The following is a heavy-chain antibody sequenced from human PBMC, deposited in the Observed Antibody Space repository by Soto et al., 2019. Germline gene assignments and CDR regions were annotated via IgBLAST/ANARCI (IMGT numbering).Heavy chain of an antibody. V-gene: IGHV1-18*01. Sequence: ASVKVSCKASGYTFTSYGISWVRQAPGQGLEWMGWISAYNGNTNYAQKLQSRVTMTTDTSTSTAYMELRSLRSDDTAVYYCAREGAAWYYDILTGYPPDDASDIWGQGTMVTVS. D-gene: IGHD3-9*01. CDR1: GYTFTSYG. CDR3: AREGAAWYYDILTGYPPDDASDI. J-gene: IGHJ3*02. CDR2: ISAYNGNT.